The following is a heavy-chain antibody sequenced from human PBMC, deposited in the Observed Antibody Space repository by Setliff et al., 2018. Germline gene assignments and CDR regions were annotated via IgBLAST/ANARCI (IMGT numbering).Heavy chain of an antibody. CDR3: ARGVLRYFDWLLSGDAFDI. CDR1: GGSISSYY. Sequence: SETLSLTCTVSGGSISSYYWSWIRQPPGKGLEWIGYIYYSGSTNYNPSPKSRVTISVDTSKNQFSLKLSSVTAADTAVYYCARGVLRYFDWLLSGDAFDIWGQGTMVTVSS. CDR2: IYYSGST. J-gene: IGHJ3*02. V-gene: IGHV4-59*01. D-gene: IGHD3-9*01.